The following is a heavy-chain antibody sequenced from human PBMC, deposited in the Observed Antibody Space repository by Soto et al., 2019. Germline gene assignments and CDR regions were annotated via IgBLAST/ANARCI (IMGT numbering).Heavy chain of an antibody. Sequence: QVQLQESGPGLVKPSEILSLTCSVSGGSISGYYWCWIRQPAGKGLEWIGRIYTSESTNYNPSLKSRVTMSVDTSKNQFSLKLNSVTAADTAVYYCARISTYNYYGIDVWGQGTTVTVSS. CDR1: GGSISGYY. D-gene: IGHD2-2*01. V-gene: IGHV4-4*07. J-gene: IGHJ6*02. CDR3: ARISTYNYYGIDV. CDR2: IYTSEST.